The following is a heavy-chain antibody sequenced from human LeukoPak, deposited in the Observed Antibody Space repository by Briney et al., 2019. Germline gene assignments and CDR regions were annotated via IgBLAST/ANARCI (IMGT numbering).Heavy chain of an antibody. V-gene: IGHV2-5*02. Sequence: ESGPTLVNPTQTPTLTCTFSGFSLSTSGVGVGWIRQPPGKALEWLALIYWDDDKRYSPSLKSRLTITKDTSKNQVVLTMTNMDPVDTATYYCAHSLIVATIGINYFDYWGQGTLVTVSS. CDR2: IYWDDDK. J-gene: IGHJ4*02. CDR1: GFSLSTSGVG. CDR3: AHSLIVATIGINYFDY. D-gene: IGHD5-12*01.